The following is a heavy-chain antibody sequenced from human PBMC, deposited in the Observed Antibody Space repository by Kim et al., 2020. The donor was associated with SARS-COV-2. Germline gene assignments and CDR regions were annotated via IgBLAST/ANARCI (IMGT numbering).Heavy chain of an antibody. D-gene: IGHD3-10*01. Sequence: KAYADSVKGQFTNSRDHSKNTLYLQMTSLRAEDTAVYYCARDRGLSGGMDVWGQGTTVTVSS. J-gene: IGHJ6*02. CDR2: K. CDR3: ARDRGLSGGMDV. V-gene: IGHV3-33*01.